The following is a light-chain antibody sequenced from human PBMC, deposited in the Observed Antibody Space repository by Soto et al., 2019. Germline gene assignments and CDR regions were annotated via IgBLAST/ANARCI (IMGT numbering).Light chain of an antibody. V-gene: IGLV1-51*01. Sequence: QSVLTQPPSVSAAPGQKVTISCSGSSSNIGKNYVSWYQQLPGTAPKLLIYDNNKRPSGIPDRLSGSRSGTSATLGITGLQIGDEADYYCGTWDSGLSSALFGGGTKLTVL. J-gene: IGLJ2*01. CDR1: SSNIGKNY. CDR2: DNN. CDR3: GTWDSGLSSAL.